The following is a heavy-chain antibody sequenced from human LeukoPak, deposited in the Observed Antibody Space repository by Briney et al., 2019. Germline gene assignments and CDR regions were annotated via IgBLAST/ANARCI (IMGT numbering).Heavy chain of an antibody. V-gene: IGHV3-23*01. Sequence: PGASLRLSCAASGFSFSGYAMSWVRQAPEKGLEWVSHIGTTDGSTFYADSVKGRFTISRDNSKNTLYLQMNSLRAEDTAVYFCARKHLQTPFVFLDVWGQGITVIVSS. D-gene: IGHD2/OR15-2a*01. CDR2: IGTTDGST. CDR1: GFSFSGYA. J-gene: IGHJ6*02. CDR3: ARKHLQTPFVFLDV.